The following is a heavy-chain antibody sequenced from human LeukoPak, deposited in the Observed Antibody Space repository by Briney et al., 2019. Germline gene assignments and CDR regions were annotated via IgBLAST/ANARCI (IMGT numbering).Heavy chain of an antibody. V-gene: IGHV4-31*03. CDR2: IYYSGST. D-gene: IGHD1-1*01. CDR1: GGSISSGGYY. J-gene: IGHJ4*02. Sequence: SETLSLTCTVSGGSISSGGYYWNWIRQHPGKGLEWIGYIYYSGSTYYNPSLKSRVTISVDTSKNQFSLKLSSVTAADTAVYYCARDRLQHFDYWGQGTLVTVSS. CDR3: ARDRLQHFDY.